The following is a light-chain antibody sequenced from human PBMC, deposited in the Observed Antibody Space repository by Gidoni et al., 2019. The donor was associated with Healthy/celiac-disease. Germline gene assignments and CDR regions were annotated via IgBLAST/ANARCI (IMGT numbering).Light chain of an antibody. J-gene: IGKJ1*01. CDR2: KAS. CDR1: QSISSW. Sequence: DIQMTQSPSTLSASVGDRVNITFRASQSISSWLAWYQQKPGKAPKLLIYKASSLDSGVPSRFSGSGSGTEFTLTISSLQPDDFATYYCQQYNSYRTFGQGTKVEIK. V-gene: IGKV1-5*03. CDR3: QQYNSYRT.